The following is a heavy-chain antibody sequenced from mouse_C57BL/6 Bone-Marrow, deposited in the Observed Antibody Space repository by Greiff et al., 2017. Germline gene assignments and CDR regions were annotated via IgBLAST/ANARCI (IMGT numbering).Heavy chain of an antibody. Sequence: QVHVKQPGAELVKPGASVKLSCKASGYTFTSYWMQWVNQRPGQGLEWIGEIDPSDSYTNYNQKFKGKATVTVDTSSSTASMQLSSLTSSDAAVYDCARVGQRDYFDYWGQGTTLTVSA. CDR1: GYTFTSYW. D-gene: IGHD6-1*01. J-gene: IGHJ2*01. V-gene: IGHV1-50*01. CDR2: IDPSDSYT. CDR3: ARVGQRDYFDY.